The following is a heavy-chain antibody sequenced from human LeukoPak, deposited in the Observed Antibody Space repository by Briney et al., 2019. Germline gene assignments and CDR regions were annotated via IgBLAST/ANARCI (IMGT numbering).Heavy chain of an antibody. D-gene: IGHD6-19*01. CDR2: IYYSGNT. CDR3: ARGSAWYFVY. Sequence: SETLSLTCTVSGDSVNSGSYYWSWIRQPPGKGLEWIGYIYYSGNTNYNPSLKSRVTISVDTSKNQFSQNLSSVTAADTAIYYCARGSAWYFVYWGQGTLVTVSS. J-gene: IGHJ4*02. CDR1: GDSVNSGSYY. V-gene: IGHV4-61*01.